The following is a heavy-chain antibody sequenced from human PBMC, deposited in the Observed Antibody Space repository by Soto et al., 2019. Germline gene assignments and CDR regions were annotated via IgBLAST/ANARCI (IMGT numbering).Heavy chain of an antibody. D-gene: IGHD3-22*01. CDR3: ARVYAGYYFFDYFDS. V-gene: IGHV3-21*01. CDR1: GFTFSSYS. J-gene: IGHJ4*02. Sequence: PGVSLRLSCAASGFTFSSYSMNWVRQAPGKGLEWVSSISTSSYIYYTDSVKGRFTISRDNAKNSLYLQMNSLRAEDTAVYYCARVYAGYYFFDYFDSWGQGTLVTVSS. CDR2: ISTSSYI.